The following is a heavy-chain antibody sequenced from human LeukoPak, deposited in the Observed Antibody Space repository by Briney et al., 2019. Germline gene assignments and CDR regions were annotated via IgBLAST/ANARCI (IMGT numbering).Heavy chain of an antibody. J-gene: IGHJ6*03. CDR2: IYTSGST. D-gene: IGHD6-13*01. CDR3: AREERLYSSSWYPRPYYYYMVV. V-gene: IGHV4-4*07. Sequence: PSETLSLTCSVSGGSMSSYYWSWIRQPAGKGLEWIGRIYTSGSTNYNPSLKSRVTMSVDTSKNQFSLKLTSVTAADTAVYYCAREERLYSSSWYPRPYYYYMVVWGKGTTVTISS. CDR1: GGSMSSYY.